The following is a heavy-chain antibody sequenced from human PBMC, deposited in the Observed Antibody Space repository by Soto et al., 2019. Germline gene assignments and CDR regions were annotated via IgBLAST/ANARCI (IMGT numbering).Heavy chain of an antibody. CDR2: MNPNSGNT. CDR3: ARGVWYYYDSSGYSCAFDI. V-gene: IGHV1-8*01. CDR1: GYSLASYD. Sequence: GTSMKVTWKYSGYSLASYDISWVRQATGQGLEWMGWMNPNSGNTGYAQKFQGRVTMTRNTSISTAYMELSSLRSEDTAVYYCARGVWYYYDSSGYSCAFDIWGQGTMVTVSS. J-gene: IGHJ3*02. D-gene: IGHD3-22*01.